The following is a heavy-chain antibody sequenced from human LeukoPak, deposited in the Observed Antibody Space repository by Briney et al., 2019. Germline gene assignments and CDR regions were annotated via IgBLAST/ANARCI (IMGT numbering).Heavy chain of an antibody. CDR3: ARQDYYGSGSFDY. V-gene: IGHV4-59*08. D-gene: IGHD3-10*01. CDR2: IYYSGST. J-gene: IGHJ4*02. CDR1: GGSISSYY. Sequence: SETLSLTCTVSGGSISSYYWSWTRQPPGKGLEWIGYIYYSGSTNYNPSLKSRVTISVDTSKNQFSLKLSSVTAADTAVYYCARQDYYGSGSFDYWGQGTLVTVSS.